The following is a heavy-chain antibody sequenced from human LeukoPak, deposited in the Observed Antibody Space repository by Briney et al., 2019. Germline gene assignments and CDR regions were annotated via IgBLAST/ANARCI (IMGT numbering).Heavy chain of an antibody. J-gene: IGHJ4*02. D-gene: IGHD3-22*01. Sequence: ASVKVSCKASGYTFTGYYMHWVRQAPGQGLEWMGWINPNSGDTNYAQKFQGRVTMTRDTSISTAYMELSRLRSDDTAVYYCARGAPRLKYYYDSSGYYNYWGQGTLVTVSS. CDR1: GYTFTGYY. V-gene: IGHV1-2*02. CDR2: INPNSGDT. CDR3: ARGAPRLKYYYDSSGYYNY.